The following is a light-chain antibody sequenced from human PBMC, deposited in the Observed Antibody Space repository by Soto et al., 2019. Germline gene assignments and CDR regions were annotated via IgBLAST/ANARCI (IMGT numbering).Light chain of an antibody. V-gene: IGKV1-33*01. CDR2: DAF. J-gene: IGKJ4*01. CDR1: QDIKNY. Sequence: DIQMTQSPSSLSAFVGDSITITCQASQDIKNYLNWYQHKPGKAPKLLIYDAFKSDTGVPSRFSGSGSGTDVTFPINNLQPEDIATYFCQQYDRLPPPFGGGTRV. CDR3: QQYDRLPPP.